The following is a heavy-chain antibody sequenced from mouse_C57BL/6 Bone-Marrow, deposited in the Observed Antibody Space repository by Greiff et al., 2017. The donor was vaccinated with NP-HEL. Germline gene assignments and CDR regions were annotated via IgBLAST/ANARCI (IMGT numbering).Heavy chain of an antibody. Sequence: QVQLQQSGAELARPGASVKLSCKASGYTFTSYGISWVKQRPGQGLEWIGEIYPRSGNTYYNEKFKGKATLTADKSSSTAYMELRSLTAEDSAVYFCTRSWGEDYFDYWGQGTTLTVSS. CDR2: IYPRSGNT. CDR3: TRSWGEDYFDY. J-gene: IGHJ2*01. D-gene: IGHD4-1*01. V-gene: IGHV1-81*01. CDR1: GYTFTSYG.